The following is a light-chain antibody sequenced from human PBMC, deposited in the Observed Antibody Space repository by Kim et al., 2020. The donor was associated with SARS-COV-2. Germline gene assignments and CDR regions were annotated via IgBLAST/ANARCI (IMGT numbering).Light chain of an antibody. CDR2: DAS. J-gene: IGKJ3*01. CDR3: QQYYTYPYT. Sequence: ASLGDRVTITCRASQDISKKLGWFQQKPGEAPKSVFYDASNLQSGVPSKFSGSGSGTDFTLTISSLQPEDFATYYCQQYYTYPYTFGPGTKVDIK. V-gene: IGKV1-16*02. CDR1: QDISKK.